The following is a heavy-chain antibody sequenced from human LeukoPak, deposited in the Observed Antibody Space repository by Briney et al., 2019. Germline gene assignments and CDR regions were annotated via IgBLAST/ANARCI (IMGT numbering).Heavy chain of an antibody. J-gene: IGHJ2*01. CDR3: RAAVAGDYFDL. D-gene: IGHD6-19*01. Sequence: GGSLRLSCVASGFTLSGAAMHWVRQASGKGLEWLGRIRSKADSYATAYAASVKGRFTVSRDDSKNTAYLQMNSLKTEDTAVYYCRAAVAGDYFDLWGRGTLVTVSS. V-gene: IGHV3-73*01. CDR2: IRSKADSYAT. CDR1: GFTLSGAA.